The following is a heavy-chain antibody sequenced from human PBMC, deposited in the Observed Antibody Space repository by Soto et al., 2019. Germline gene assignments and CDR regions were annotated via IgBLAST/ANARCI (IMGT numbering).Heavy chain of an antibody. CDR2: IYHSGST. J-gene: IGHJ6*02. Sequence: SETLSLTCAVSGGSISSSNWWSWVRQPPGKGLEWIGEIYHSGSTNYNPSLKSRVTISVDKSKNQFSLKLSSVTAADTAVYYCARDLMVRGVTGYYYYYGMDVWGQGTTVTVSS. CDR3: ARDLMVRGVTGYYYYYGMDV. V-gene: IGHV4-4*02. CDR1: GGSISSSNW. D-gene: IGHD3-10*01.